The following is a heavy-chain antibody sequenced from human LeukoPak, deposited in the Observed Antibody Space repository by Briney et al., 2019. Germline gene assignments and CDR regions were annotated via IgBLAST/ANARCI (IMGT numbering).Heavy chain of an antibody. CDR1: GYTFTGYY. CDR2: INPNSGGT. D-gene: IGHD6-13*01. CDR3: ARTTPMSSSLGYYGMDV. J-gene: IGHJ6*02. Sequence: GASVKVSCKASGYTFTGYYMHWVRQAPGQGLEWMGWINPNSGGTNYAQKFQGRVTMTRDTSISTAYMELSRLRSDDTAVYYCARTTPMSSSLGYYGMDVWGQGTTVTVSS. V-gene: IGHV1-2*02.